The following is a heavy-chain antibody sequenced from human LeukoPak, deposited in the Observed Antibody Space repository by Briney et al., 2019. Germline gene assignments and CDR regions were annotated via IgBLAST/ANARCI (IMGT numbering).Heavy chain of an antibody. Sequence: ASVKVSCKVSGYTLTELSMHWVRQAPGKGLEWMGGFDPEDGETIYAQKFQGRVTMTEDTSTDTAYMELSSLRSEDTAVYYCARTPHCSSTSCYGGYFDLWGRGTLVTVSS. CDR2: FDPEDGET. D-gene: IGHD2-2*01. CDR1: GYTLTELS. J-gene: IGHJ2*01. V-gene: IGHV1-24*01. CDR3: ARTPHCSSTSCYGGYFDL.